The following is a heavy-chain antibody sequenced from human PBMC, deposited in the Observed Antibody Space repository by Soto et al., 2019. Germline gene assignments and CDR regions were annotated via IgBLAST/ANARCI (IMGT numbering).Heavy chain of an antibody. CDR3: VRDPSSGYRSFDY. V-gene: IGHV1-46*03. CDR2: INLSADRT. CDR1: GGTFTSYY. J-gene: IGHJ4*02. D-gene: IGHD3-22*01. Sequence: ASVKVSCKASGGTFTSYYMHWVRQAPGQGLEWMGIINLSADRTSYAQKFQGRFTVTMDTSTSTVYMELGSLRSEDTAVYYCVRDPSSGYRSFDYWGQGTLVTVSS.